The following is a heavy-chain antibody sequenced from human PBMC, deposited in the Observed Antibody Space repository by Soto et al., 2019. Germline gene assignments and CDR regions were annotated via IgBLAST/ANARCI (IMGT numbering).Heavy chain of an antibody. Sequence: EVQLVESGGGLVQPGGSLRLSCAASGFTVSSNYMSWVRQAPGKGLEWVSVIYSGGSTYYADSVKGRFTISRDNSKNTLYLQMNSLRAEDTAVYYCAREPSPGDLYYYYYMDVWGKGTTVTVSS. J-gene: IGHJ6*03. CDR3: AREPSPGDLYYYYYMDV. D-gene: IGHD2-21*01. CDR2: IYSGGST. CDR1: GFTVSSNY. V-gene: IGHV3-66*01.